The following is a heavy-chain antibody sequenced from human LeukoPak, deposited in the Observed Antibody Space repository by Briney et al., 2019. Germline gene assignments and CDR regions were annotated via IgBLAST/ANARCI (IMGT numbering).Heavy chain of an antibody. Sequence: GGSLRLSCAASGFTFSNYAMSWVRQAPGKGLEWVSVISGSGATTYYADSVKGRFTISRDNSKNTLHLQVDSLRAEDTAVYYCAKGLWGAYYYGMDVWGQGTTVTVSS. CDR3: AKGLWGAYYYGMDV. CDR2: ISGSGATT. CDR1: GFTFSNYA. D-gene: IGHD3-16*01. J-gene: IGHJ6*02. V-gene: IGHV3-23*01.